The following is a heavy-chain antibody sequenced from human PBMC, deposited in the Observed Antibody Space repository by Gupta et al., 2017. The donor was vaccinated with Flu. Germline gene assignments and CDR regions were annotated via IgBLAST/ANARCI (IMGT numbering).Heavy chain of an antibody. V-gene: IGHV3-30*18. CDR1: VFSFSNYG. CDR2: IAYDGSSE. J-gene: IGHJ6*02. Sequence: QVQLVESGGGVVQPGRSLRLSCAASVFSFSNYGLHWVRPAPGKGLEWVAVIAYDGSSEYYAGSVWGRFIITRDSSNNTLYLQLNSLGVEDTAVYYCAKDLYSRSHVGNYYYYYGLGVWGQGTTVTVSS. CDR3: AKDLYSRSHVGNYYYYYGLGV. D-gene: IGHD1-26*01.